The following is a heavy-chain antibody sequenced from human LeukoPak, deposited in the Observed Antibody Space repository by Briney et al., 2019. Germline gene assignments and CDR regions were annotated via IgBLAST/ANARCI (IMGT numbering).Heavy chain of an antibody. CDR3: ARDPWDYSSSSGLNY. CDR1: GFTFSSCA. CDR2: INSDGSST. D-gene: IGHD6-6*01. V-gene: IGHV3-74*01. Sequence: GGSLRLSCAASGFTFSSCAMSWVRQAPGKGLVWVSRINSDGSSTSYADSVKGRFTISRDNAKNTLYLQMNSLRAEDTAVYYCARDPWDYSSSSGLNYWGQGTLVTVSS. J-gene: IGHJ4*02.